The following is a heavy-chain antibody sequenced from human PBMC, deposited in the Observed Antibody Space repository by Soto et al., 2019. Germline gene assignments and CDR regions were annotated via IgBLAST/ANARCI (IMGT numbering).Heavy chain of an antibody. Sequence: QVQLVQSGDEVKKPGSSVKVSCKASGGTFSSYAISWVRQAPGQGLEWMGGIIPIFGTANYAQKFQGRVTITADKSTSTAYMELSSLRSEDTAVYYCAREGGAYCGGDCYKYYYGMDVWGQGTTVTVSS. CDR3: AREGGAYCGGDCYKYYYGMDV. CDR1: GGTFSSYA. D-gene: IGHD2-21*02. J-gene: IGHJ6*02. CDR2: IIPIFGTA. V-gene: IGHV1-69*06.